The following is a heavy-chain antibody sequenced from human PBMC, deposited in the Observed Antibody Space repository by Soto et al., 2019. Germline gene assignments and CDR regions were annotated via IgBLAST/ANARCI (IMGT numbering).Heavy chain of an antibody. V-gene: IGHV4-59*01. CDR1: GGSISSYY. J-gene: IGHJ6*02. Sequence: ASETLSLTCTVSGGSISSYYWSWIRQPPGKGLEWIGYIYYSGSTNYNPSLKSRVTISVDTSKNQFSLKLSSVTAADTAVYYCASNRGYSYCPHPYYYGMDVWGQGTTVTVSS. CDR3: ASNRGYSYCPHPYYYGMDV. D-gene: IGHD5-18*01. CDR2: IYYSGST.